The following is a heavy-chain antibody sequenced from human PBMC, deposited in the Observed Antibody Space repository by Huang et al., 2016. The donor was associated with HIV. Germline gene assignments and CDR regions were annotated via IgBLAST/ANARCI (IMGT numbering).Heavy chain of an antibody. V-gene: IGHV3-30*04. D-gene: IGHD2-21*02. Sequence: QVRLVQSGGGVVQPGSSLRLSCVASGFGFSSYTMHWVRQAPGKGLEWVASVTHDGMNEYYVDSVKGRFTVSRDNSKNTVYLQMKSPRTEDTAVYFCAREGLQFIDSWGQGTLVVVSS. CDR1: GFGFSSYT. CDR2: VTHDGMNE. CDR3: AREGLQFIDS. J-gene: IGHJ5*01.